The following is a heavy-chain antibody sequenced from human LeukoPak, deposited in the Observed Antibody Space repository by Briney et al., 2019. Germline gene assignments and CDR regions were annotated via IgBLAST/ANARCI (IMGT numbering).Heavy chain of an antibody. V-gene: IGHV4-34*01. CDR2: INHRGST. CDR1: GGSFSGYY. CDR3: ARLVVRANRKKLGRGGYYFNY. D-gene: IGHD1-1*01. Sequence: PSETLSLTCAVYGGSFSGYYWSWIRQPPGKGLEWIGEINHRGSTNYNPSLKSRVTISVDTSKNQFSLKLSSVTAADTAVYYCARLVVRANRKKLGRGGYYFNYWGQGTLVTVSS. J-gene: IGHJ4*02.